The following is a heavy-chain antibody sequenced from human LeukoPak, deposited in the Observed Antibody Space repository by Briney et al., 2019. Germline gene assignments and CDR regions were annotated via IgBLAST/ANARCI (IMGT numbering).Heavy chain of an antibody. Sequence: PSETLSLTCTVSGGSISSYYWSWIRQPPGKGLEWIGYIYYSGSTNYNPSLKSRVTISVDTSKNRFSLKLSSVTAADTAVYYCARERSGGRVWFDPWGQGTLVTVSS. J-gene: IGHJ5*02. CDR1: GGSISSYY. CDR2: IYYSGST. V-gene: IGHV4-59*01. D-gene: IGHD3-16*01. CDR3: ARERSGGRVWFDP.